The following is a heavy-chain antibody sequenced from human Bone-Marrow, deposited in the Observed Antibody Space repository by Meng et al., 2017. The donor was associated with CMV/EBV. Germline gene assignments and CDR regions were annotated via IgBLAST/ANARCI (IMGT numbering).Heavy chain of an antibody. D-gene: IGHD2-2*01. Sequence: GGSLRLSCAASGFTFSSYSMNWVRQAPGKGLEWVSYISSSSSTIYYADSVKGRFTISRDNAKNSLYLQMNSLRAEDTAVYYCARDRPYCSSTSCYYYYGMAVWGQGTTVTVSS. V-gene: IGHV3-48*04. CDR1: GFTFSSYS. CDR2: ISSSSSTI. J-gene: IGHJ6*01. CDR3: ARDRPYCSSTSCYYYYGMAV.